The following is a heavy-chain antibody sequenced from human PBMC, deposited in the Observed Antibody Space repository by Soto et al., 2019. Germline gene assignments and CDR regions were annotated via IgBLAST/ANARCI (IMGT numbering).Heavy chain of an antibody. V-gene: IGHV4-30-2*01. CDR3: ARVSVVRGAHYYYYGMDV. CDR1: GGSISSGGYS. J-gene: IGHJ6*02. Sequence: QLQLQESGSGPVKPSQTLSLTCAVSGGSISSGGYSWSWIRQPPGKGLEWIGYIYHSGSTYYNPSLKSRVTISVDRSKNQFSLKLSSVTAADTAVYYCARVSVVRGAHYYYYGMDVWGQGTTVTVSS. CDR2: IYHSGST. D-gene: IGHD3-10*01.